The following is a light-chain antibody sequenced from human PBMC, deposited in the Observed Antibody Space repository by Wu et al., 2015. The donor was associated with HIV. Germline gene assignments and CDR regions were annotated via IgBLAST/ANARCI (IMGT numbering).Light chain of an antibody. V-gene: IGKV3-11*01. J-gene: IGKJ4*01. CDR2: GAS. CDR1: QSVYNY. CDR3: QQRSNWPPLLT. Sequence: EIMMSQSPVTLSVSPGERATLSCRASQSVYNYLAWYQQKPGQAPKLLIYGASSRAAGVPDRFAGSGSGTDFTLTITRLEPEDFAVYYCQQRSNWPPLLTFGGGTKVELK.